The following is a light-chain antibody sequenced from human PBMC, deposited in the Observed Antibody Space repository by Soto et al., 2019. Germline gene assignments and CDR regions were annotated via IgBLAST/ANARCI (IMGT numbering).Light chain of an antibody. CDR2: RDE. CDR1: SSNIGSNS. J-gene: IGLJ3*02. Sequence: QAVVTQPPSASGTPGQRVSISCSGSSSNIGSNSVFWYQQLAGAAPKLLVYRDEQRPSGVPDRFSGSQSGTSASLAISGLRSEDEADYYCAAWDDSLRGPVFGGGTKLTVL. V-gene: IGLV1-47*02. CDR3: AAWDDSLRGPV.